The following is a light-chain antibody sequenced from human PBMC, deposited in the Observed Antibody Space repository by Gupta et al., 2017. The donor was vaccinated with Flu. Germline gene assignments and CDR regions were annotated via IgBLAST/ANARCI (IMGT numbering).Light chain of an antibody. J-gene: IGLJ1*01. V-gene: IGLV2-18*02. CDR3: TSYTSNSNYV. CDR2: EVS. CDR1: SSDIGTYNR. Sequence: QSALTQPPSVSGSPGQSVTISCTGTSSDIGTYNRVSWYQQPPGTAPKLMIYEVSKRPSGVPDRFSASKSGNTASLTXSXLQGEDXADYYCTSYTSNSNYVFGTGTKVTVL.